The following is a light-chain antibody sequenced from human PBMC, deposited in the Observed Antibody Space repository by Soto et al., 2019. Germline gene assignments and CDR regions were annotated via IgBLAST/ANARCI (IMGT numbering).Light chain of an antibody. Sequence: DIQMTQSPSSVSASVGDRVTITCRASQGINIWLAWYQQKPGKAPNLLIYAASSLQSGVRSRFSGSGSGTDFTLTISSLQPEDFATYYCQQANGFPYTFGQGTKLQIK. CDR1: QGINIW. J-gene: IGKJ2*01. V-gene: IGKV1-12*01. CDR2: AAS. CDR3: QQANGFPYT.